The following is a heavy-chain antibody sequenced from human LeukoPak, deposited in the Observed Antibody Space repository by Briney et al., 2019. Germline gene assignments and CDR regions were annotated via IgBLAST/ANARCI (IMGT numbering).Heavy chain of an antibody. D-gene: IGHD3-22*01. CDR1: GYTCTSYG. CDR2: ISAYNGNT. Sequence: GASVKVSCKASGYTCTSYGISWVRQAPGQGLEWMGWISAYNGNTNYAQKLQGRVTTTTDTSTSTAYMELRSLRSDDTAVYYCARGYYYDSSGYYYFDYWGQGTLVTVSS. CDR3: ARGYYYDSSGYYYFDY. J-gene: IGHJ4*02. V-gene: IGHV1-18*01.